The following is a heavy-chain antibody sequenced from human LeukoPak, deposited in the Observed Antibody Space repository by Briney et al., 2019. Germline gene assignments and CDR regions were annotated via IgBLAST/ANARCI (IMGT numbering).Heavy chain of an antibody. CDR1: GGSFSGYY. CDR3: ARTDIVATFDY. V-gene: IGHV4-34*01. J-gene: IGHJ4*02. Sequence: PSETLSLTCAVYGGSFSGYYWSWIRQPPGKGLEWIGEINHSGSTNYNPSLKSRVTISVDTSKNQFSLKLSSVTAADTAVYYCARTDIVATFDYWGQGTLVTVSS. D-gene: IGHD5-12*01. CDR2: INHSGST.